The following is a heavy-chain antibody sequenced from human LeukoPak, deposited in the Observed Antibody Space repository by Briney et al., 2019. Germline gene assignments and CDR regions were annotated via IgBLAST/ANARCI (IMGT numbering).Heavy chain of an antibody. CDR3: ASGRDYYDSSGYYYAEYFQH. CDR2: IYYSGST. J-gene: IGHJ1*01. V-gene: IGHV4-59*01. Sequence: SETLSLTCTVSGGSISSYYWSWIRQPPGKGLEWIGYIYYSGSTNYNPSLKSRVTISVDTSKNQFSPKLSSVTAADTAVYYCASGRDYYDSSGYYYAEYFQHWGQGTPVTVSS. D-gene: IGHD3-22*01. CDR1: GGSISSYY.